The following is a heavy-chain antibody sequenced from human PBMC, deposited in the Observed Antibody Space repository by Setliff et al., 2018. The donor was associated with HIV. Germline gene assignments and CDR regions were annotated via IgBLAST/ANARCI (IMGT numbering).Heavy chain of an antibody. CDR3: ARGRSRYYYDGSGYYVDY. V-gene: IGHV4-59*01. CDR2: IYTSGST. D-gene: IGHD3-22*01. Sequence: SETLSLTCTVSGGSMSTYYWSWIRQPPGKGLEWFGYIYTSGSTNYNPSLKGRVTLSVDTSKNQLSLKLSSVTAADTAVYYCARGRSRYYYDGSGYYVDYWGQGTLVTVS. CDR1: GGSMSTYY. J-gene: IGHJ4*02.